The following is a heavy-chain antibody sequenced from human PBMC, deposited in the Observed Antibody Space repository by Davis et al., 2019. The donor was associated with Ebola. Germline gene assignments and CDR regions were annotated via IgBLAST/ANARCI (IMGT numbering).Heavy chain of an antibody. CDR3: ARDEDD. CDR2: INGGNGDT. CDR1: LYIFTRYS. J-gene: IGHJ6*02. Sequence: ASVPVSYQTSLYIFTRYSLLWVRQAPGEGLEWVGWINGGNGDTKCSQKFQGRVTFTRDASASTAYMELSSLRSEDTAMYYCARDEDDWGQGTTVTVSS. V-gene: IGHV1-3*01.